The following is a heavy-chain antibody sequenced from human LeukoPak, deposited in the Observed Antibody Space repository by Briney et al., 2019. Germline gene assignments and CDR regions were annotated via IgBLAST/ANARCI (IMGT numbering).Heavy chain of an antibody. CDR1: GYSLTSYW. D-gene: IGHD3-3*01. V-gene: IGHV5-51*01. CDR2: IYPGDSDT. J-gene: IGHJ6*04. CDR3: ARSDYDFWSGYSRAMDV. Sequence: GESLKISCKGSGYSLTSYWIGRVRQMPGKGLECMGIIYPGDSDTRYSPSFQGQVTISADKSISTAYLQWSSLKASDTAMYYCARSDYDFWSGYSRAMDVWGKGTTVTVSS.